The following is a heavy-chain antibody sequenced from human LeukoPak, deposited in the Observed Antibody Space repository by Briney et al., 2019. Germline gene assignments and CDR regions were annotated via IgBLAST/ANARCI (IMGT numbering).Heavy chain of an antibody. Sequence: GASVKVSCKASGGTFSSYAISWVRQAPGQGLEWMGRIIPILGIVNYAQKFQGRVTITADKSTSTAYMELSSLRSEDTAVYYCARDYSSSEDHHWYFDLWGRGTLVTVST. CDR1: GGTFSSYA. CDR3: ARDYSSSEDHHWYFDL. D-gene: IGHD6-13*01. J-gene: IGHJ2*01. V-gene: IGHV1-69*04. CDR2: IIPILGIV.